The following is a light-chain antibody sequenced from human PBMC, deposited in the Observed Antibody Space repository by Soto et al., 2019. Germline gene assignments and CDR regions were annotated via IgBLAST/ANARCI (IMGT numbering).Light chain of an antibody. J-gene: IGLJ1*01. CDR1: SSDVGGYNF. CDR3: CSYAGSYNYV. CDR2: DVS. Sequence: QSVLTQPASGSGAPGQSIGIFCTGSSSDVGGYNFVSWCQQHSGKAPKLMISDVSNRPSGVSDRFSGSKSGNTASLTISGLQAEDEADYYCCSYAGSYNYVFGTGTKVT. V-gene: IGLV2-14*03.